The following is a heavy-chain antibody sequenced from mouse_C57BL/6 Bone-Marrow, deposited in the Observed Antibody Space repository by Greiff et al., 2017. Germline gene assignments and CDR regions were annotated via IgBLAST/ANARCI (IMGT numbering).Heavy chain of an antibody. CDR3: ARRRR. CDR2: IYPRSGDT. V-gene: IGHV1-81*01. J-gene: IGHJ2*01. CDR1: GYTFTGYG. Sequence: VMLVESGAELARPGASVKLSCKASGYTFTGYGISWVKQRPGQGLEWIGDIYPRSGDTYYNETFKGKATLTADKSSSTAYMELRSLTSEDSAVYFCARRRRWGRGTALTVS.